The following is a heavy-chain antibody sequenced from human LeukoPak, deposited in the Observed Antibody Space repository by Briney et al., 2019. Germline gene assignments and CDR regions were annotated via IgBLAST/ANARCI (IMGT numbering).Heavy chain of an antibody. Sequence: GGSLRLSCAASGFSVSSNYMSWVRQAPGKGLEWVSVIYTGGRTSNADSVKGRFTISRDNSKNTLYLQMNSLRAEDTAVYYCAKDGTNQYYFDYWGQGTLVTVSS. V-gene: IGHV3-53*05. D-gene: IGHD1-14*01. CDR2: IYTGGRT. J-gene: IGHJ4*02. CDR1: GFSVSSNY. CDR3: AKDGTNQYYFDY.